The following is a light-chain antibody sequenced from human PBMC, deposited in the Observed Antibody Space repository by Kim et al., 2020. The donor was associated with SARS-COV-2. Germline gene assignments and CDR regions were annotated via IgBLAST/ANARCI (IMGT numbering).Light chain of an antibody. CDR3: SSYAASNRHV. Sequence: GQSVTISCTGNSSDVGGYNYVSWYQQHPGKAPKHVIFDVNKRPSGVPDRFSASKSGNTASLTVSGLQAEDEADYYCSSYAASNRHVFGTGTKVTVL. CDR2: DVN. V-gene: IGLV2-8*01. J-gene: IGLJ1*01. CDR1: SSDVGGYNY.